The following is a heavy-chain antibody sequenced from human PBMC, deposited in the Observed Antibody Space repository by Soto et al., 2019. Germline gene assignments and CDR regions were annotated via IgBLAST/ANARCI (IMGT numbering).Heavy chain of an antibody. Sequence: PSETLSLTCSVSSASLSSSTYYWSWIRQPPGRGPEWIAYIYYNGNTYYTPSLKSRATISLDTSRNQFFLNLNSVTAADTAVYYCARDVGSSHGPGHPHYFDYWGQGTLVTVSS. CDR1: SASLSSSTYY. D-gene: IGHD2-2*01. CDR2: IYYNGNT. CDR3: ARDVGSSHGPGHPHYFDY. J-gene: IGHJ4*02. V-gene: IGHV4-31*03.